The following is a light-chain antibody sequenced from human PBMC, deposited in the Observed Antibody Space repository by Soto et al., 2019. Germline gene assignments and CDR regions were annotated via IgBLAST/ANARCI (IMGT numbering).Light chain of an antibody. CDR3: QHYGTSAL. CDR2: AS. CDR1: QSVSDMY. J-gene: IGKJ3*01. V-gene: IGKV3-20*01. Sequence: EIVLTQSPCTLSVSPGERATLSCRASQSVSDMYLAWYQQKPGQAPRLLIYASNRATGIPDRFSGSGSGTDFTLTISRLEPEDFAVYYCQHYGTSALFGPGTKVEIK.